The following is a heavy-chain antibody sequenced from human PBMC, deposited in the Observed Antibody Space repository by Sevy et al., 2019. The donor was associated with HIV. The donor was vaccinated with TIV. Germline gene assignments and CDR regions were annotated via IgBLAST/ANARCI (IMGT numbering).Heavy chain of an antibody. J-gene: IGHJ3*02. CDR2: ISYDASNK. CDR3: ANDPVFGLLIHKGQDSFHI. D-gene: IGHD3-3*01. V-gene: IGHV3-30*18. Sequence: GGCLRLSCEASGFTFSNYGMHWVRQAPGKGLEWVALISYDASNKYYGDSINGRFTISRDNSKNTLYLQMNSLRGEDTAVYYCANDPVFGLLIHKGQDSFHIWGQGTMVTVSS. CDR1: GFTFSNYG.